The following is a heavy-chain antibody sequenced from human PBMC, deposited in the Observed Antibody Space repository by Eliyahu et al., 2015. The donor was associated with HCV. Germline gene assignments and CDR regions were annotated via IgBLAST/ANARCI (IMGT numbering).Heavy chain of an antibody. CDR2: MHPDGSXI. J-gene: IGHJ3*02. Sequence: EMQLVESGGGLVQPGGSLXLSCAASGFTFSSSWMAWVRQTPGKGRGWXANMHPDGSXIYYVDSVKGRFTISRDNPKNSLYXQMNSLRAEDTAVYYCARDPYWGALDIWGQGTMVTVSS. CDR3: ARDPYWGALDI. V-gene: IGHV3-7*03. CDR1: GFTFSSSW. D-gene: IGHD3-16*01.